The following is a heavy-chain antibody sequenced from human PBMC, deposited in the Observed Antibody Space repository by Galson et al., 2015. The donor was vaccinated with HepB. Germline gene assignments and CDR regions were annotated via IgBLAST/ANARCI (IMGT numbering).Heavy chain of an antibody. CDR3: AKDVESDDDWYLDL. CDR1: GFTFDSFV. J-gene: IGHJ2*01. CDR2: IRDNGGTT. D-gene: IGHD3-3*01. V-gene: IGHV3-23*01. Sequence: SLRLSCAASGFTFDSFVVNWVRQAPGKGLEWVSAIRDNGGTTYYADSVKGRFAISRDNSRTTVFLQMDSLRAEDSALYYCAKDVESDDDWYLDLWGRGTLVTVSS.